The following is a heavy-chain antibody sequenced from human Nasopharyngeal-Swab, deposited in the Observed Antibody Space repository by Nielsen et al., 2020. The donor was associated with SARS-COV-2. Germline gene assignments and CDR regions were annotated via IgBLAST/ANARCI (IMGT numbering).Heavy chain of an antibody. CDR2: INHSGST. CDR3: AREALLGYCSGGSCYRTWFDP. Sequence: WIRQPPGKGLEWIGEINHSGSTNYNPSLKSRVTISVDTSKNQFSLKLSSVTAADTAVYYCAREALLGYCSGGSCYRTWFDPWGQGTLVPSPQ. D-gene: IGHD2-15*01. V-gene: IGHV4-34*01. J-gene: IGHJ5*02.